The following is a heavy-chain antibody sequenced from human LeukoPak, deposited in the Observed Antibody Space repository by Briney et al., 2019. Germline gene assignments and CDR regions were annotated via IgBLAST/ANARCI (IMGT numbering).Heavy chain of an antibody. D-gene: IGHD3-10*01. CDR1: GYTFTSYA. J-gene: IGHJ4*02. CDR2: INTNTGNP. Sequence: ASVKVSCKASGYTFTSYAVNWVRQAPGQGLEWMGWINTNTGNPTYAQGFTGRFVFSLDTSVSTAYLQISSLKAEDTAVYYCARDTGFSMVRGILFWGQGTLVTVSS. CDR3: ARDTGFSMVRGILF. V-gene: IGHV7-4-1*02.